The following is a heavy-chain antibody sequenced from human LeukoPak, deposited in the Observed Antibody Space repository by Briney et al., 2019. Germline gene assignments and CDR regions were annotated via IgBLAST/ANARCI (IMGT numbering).Heavy chain of an antibody. D-gene: IGHD6-6*01. CDR1: GYTFTGYY. CDR2: IIPIFGTA. Sequence: ASVKVSCKASGYTFTGYYMHWVRQSPGQGLEWMGGIIPIFGTANYAQKFQGRVTITTDESTSTAYMELSSLRSEDTAVYYCARGHSSSPDYYYYYMDVWGKGTTVTVSS. J-gene: IGHJ6*03. V-gene: IGHV1-69*05. CDR3: ARGHSSSPDYYYYYMDV.